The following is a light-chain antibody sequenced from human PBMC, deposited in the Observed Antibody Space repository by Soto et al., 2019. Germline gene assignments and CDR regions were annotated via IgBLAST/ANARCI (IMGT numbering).Light chain of an antibody. CDR1: QDIGNW. V-gene: IGKV1-12*01. J-gene: IGKJ5*01. Sequence: DTQVTQSPPSMAASVGDRVTITCRASQDIGNWMTWYQQKPGKAPKLLIYSASTLVRGVPSRFSGSGSETEFTLTISGLQPEDSLTYYCQQAKSFPITFGQGTRLEIK. CDR2: SAS. CDR3: QQAKSFPIT.